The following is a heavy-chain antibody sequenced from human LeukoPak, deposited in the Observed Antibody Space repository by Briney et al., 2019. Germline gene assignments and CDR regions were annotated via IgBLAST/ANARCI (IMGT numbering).Heavy chain of an antibody. V-gene: IGHV3-23*01. CDR2: ISGSGGST. CDR1: GFVFDDYD. J-gene: IGHJ5*02. Sequence: GGSLRLSCGASGFVFDDYDMHWVRQAPGKGLEWVSAISGSGGSTYYADSVKGRFTISRDNSKNTLYLQMNSLRAEDTAVYYCAKDKYHLWGQGTLVTVSS. CDR3: AKDKYHL. D-gene: IGHD2-2*02.